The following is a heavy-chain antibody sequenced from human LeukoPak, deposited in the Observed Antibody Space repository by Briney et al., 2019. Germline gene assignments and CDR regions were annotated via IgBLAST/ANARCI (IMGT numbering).Heavy chain of an antibody. CDR1: GYTFTSYA. D-gene: IGHD7-27*01. CDR2: INPNSGGT. V-gene: IGHV1-2*02. CDR3: ARAPSPLLGKGKYYYYYYMDV. Sequence: ASVKVSCKGSGYTFTSYAMNWVRQAPGQGLEWMGWINPNSGGTNYAQKFQGRVTMTRDTSISTAYMELSRLRSDDTAVYYCARAPSPLLGKGKYYYYYYMDVWGKGTTVTVSS. J-gene: IGHJ6*03.